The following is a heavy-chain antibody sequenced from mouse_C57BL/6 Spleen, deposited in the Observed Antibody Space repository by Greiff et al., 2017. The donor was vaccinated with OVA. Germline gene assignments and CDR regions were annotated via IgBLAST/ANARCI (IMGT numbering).Heavy chain of an antibody. CDR2: ISDGGRYT. V-gene: IGHV5-4*01. CDR3: ARYSNYPRLRAMDY. D-gene: IGHD2-5*01. Sequence: DVQLVESGGGLVKPGGSLKLSCAASGFTFSSYAMSWVRQTPAQRLEWIATISDGGRYTYYPPNVKGRFTISRDNAKNNQKLQMSHLKSEDTAMYYGARYSNYPRLRAMDYWGQGTSVTVSS. CDR1: GFTFSSYA. J-gene: IGHJ4*01.